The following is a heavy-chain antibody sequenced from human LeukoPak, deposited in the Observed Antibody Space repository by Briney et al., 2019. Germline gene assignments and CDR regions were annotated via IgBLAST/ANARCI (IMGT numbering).Heavy chain of an antibody. V-gene: IGHV7-4-1*02. CDR3: ARGIGIGTVLMVHGNMDV. CDR2: INTDTGNP. CDR1: GYTFTKYG. J-gene: IGHJ6*03. D-gene: IGHD2-8*01. Sequence: ASVKVSCKASGYTFTKYGVYWVRQDPGQGLEWMGWINTDTGNPTYAQGFTGRFVFSLDTSVSTTYLQISSLKPEDTAVYYCARGIGIGTVLMVHGNMDVWGKGTTVTVSS.